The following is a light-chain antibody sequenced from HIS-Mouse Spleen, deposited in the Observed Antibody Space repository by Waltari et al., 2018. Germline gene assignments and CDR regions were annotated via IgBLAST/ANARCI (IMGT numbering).Light chain of an antibody. V-gene: IGLV3-21*02. Sequence: SYVLTHPPSVSVAPGQTARITCWGNNIGSKSVHWYQPTPGQAPGRVVYVASDRPSGIPERFSGSNPGNTATLTISRVEAGDEADYYCQVWDSSSDHYVFGTGTKVTVL. CDR1: NIGSKS. CDR3: QVWDSSSDHYV. CDR2: VAS. J-gene: IGLJ1*01.